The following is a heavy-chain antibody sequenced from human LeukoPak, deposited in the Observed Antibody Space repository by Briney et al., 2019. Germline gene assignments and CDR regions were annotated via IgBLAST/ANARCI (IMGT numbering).Heavy chain of an antibody. CDR3: AREIRRYYYDSSGYYVGAFDI. V-gene: IGHV3-20*04. CDR1: GFTFDDYG. J-gene: IGHJ3*02. Sequence: LPGGSLRLSCAASGFTFDDYGMSWVRHAPGKGLEWVSGINWNGGSTVYADSVKGRFTISRDNAKNSLYLQMNSLRAEDTALYYCAREIRRYYYDSSGYYVGAFDIWGQGTMVTVSS. CDR2: INWNGGST. D-gene: IGHD3-22*01.